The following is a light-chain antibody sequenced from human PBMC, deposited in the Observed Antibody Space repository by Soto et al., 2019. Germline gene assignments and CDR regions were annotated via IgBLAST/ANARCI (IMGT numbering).Light chain of an antibody. Sequence: QSSLTQPASVSGAPGQSITLSRTCTSSYVCGYTYVSWYQHHPGKAPKLMIYDVSNRPSGISNRFSGSKSGNTASLTISGLQPEDEGDYYCSSYTTSNTRQIVFGTGTKVTVL. CDR1: SSYVCGYTY. V-gene: IGLV2-14*03. CDR2: DVS. CDR3: SSYTTSNTRQIV. J-gene: IGLJ1*01.